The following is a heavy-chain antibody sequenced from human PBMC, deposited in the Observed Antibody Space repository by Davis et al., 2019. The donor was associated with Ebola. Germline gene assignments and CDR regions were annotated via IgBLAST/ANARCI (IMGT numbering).Heavy chain of an antibody. V-gene: IGHV4-34*01. CDR2: INHSGST. D-gene: IGHD5-18*01. J-gene: IGHJ4*02. CDR3: ARLASDTAIDY. CDR1: GGSFSGYY. Sequence: SETLSFTCAVYGGSFSGYYWSWIRQPPGKGLEWIGEINHSGSTNYNPSLKSRVTISVDTSKNQFSLKLSSVTAADTAVYYCARLASDTAIDYWGQGTLVTVSS.